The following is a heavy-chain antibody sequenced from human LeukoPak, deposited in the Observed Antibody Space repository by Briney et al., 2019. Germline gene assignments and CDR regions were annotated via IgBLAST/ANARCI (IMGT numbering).Heavy chain of an antibody. V-gene: IGHV4-34*01. CDR2: INHSGST. D-gene: IGHD4-17*01. J-gene: IGHJ6*03. Sequence: SETLSLTCAVYGGSFSGYYWSWIRQPPGKGLEWIGEINHSGSTNYNPSLKSRVTISVDTPKNQFSLKLSSVTAADTAVYYCARGRYGDSPVYYYYMDVWGKGTTVTVSS. CDR3: ARGRYGDSPVYYYYMDV. CDR1: GGSFSGYY.